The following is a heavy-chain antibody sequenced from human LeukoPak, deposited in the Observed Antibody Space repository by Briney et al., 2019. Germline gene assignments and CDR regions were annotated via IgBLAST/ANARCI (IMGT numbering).Heavy chain of an antibody. V-gene: IGHV3-33*01. CDR2: IRYDGSNE. CDR3: ARGSYCANGVCYARPLDY. D-gene: IGHD2-8*01. J-gene: IGHJ4*02. CDR1: GFTFSNYG. Sequence: PGGSLRLSCAASGFTFSNYGMHWVRQAPGKGLEWVAVIRYDGSNEYYADSVKGRFTIPRDNSKNTLYLQMNSLRAEDTAVYFCARGSYCANGVCYARPLDYWGQGTLVTVSS.